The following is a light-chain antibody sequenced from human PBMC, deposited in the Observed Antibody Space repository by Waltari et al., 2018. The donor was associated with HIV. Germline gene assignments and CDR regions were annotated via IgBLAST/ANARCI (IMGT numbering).Light chain of an antibody. CDR2: VEGSGGY. CDR1: SRHSSYI. V-gene: IGLV4-60*03. J-gene: IGLJ3*02. Sequence: QPVLTQSSSASASLESSVKLTCTLRSRHSSYIIAWQPQQPGKAPRDLMKVEGSGGYKKGSGVPDRFSGSSSGAERYLTISNLQSEDEADYDCETWDSDIRVFGGGTKLTVL. CDR3: ETWDSDIRV.